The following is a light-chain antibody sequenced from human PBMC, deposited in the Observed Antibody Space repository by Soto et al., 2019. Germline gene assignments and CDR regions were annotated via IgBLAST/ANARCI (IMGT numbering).Light chain of an antibody. J-gene: IGKJ4*01. CDR3: QQRINWPLT. CDR2: DVS. V-gene: IGKV3-11*01. Sequence: PGERATLSCRASQCVTTFLAWYQQKPGQAPRLLIYDVSSRATGIPARFSGSGSGTDFTLTISSLEPEDFAVYYCQQRINWPLTFGGGTKVEIK. CDR1: QCVTTF.